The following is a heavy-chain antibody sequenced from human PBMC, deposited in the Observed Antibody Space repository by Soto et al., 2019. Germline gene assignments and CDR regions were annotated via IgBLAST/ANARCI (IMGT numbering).Heavy chain of an antibody. CDR1: GGSFCGYY. Sequence: SDSLYLTCAAYGGSFCGYYWSWIRQPPGKGLEWIGEINHSGSTNYNPSLKSRVTISVDTSKNQFSLKLSSVTAADTAVYYCARGDQGPRLGYCSSTSCYRWFDPWGQGTLVTVSS. CDR3: ARGDQGPRLGYCSSTSCYRWFDP. CDR2: INHSGST. J-gene: IGHJ5*02. D-gene: IGHD2-2*02. V-gene: IGHV4-34*01.